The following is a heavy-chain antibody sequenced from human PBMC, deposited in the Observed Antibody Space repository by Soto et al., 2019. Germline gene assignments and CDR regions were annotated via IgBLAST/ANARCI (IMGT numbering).Heavy chain of an antibody. CDR1: GFTVSSNY. V-gene: IGHV3-53*01. CDR3: AKERSSGWSFDY. CDR2: IYSGGST. Sequence: GGSLRLSCAASGFTVSSNYMSWVRQAPGKGLEWVSVIYSGGSTYYADSVKGRFTVSRDNSKNTLYLQMNSLRAEDTAVFYCAKERSSGWSFDYWGPGTLVTAPQ. J-gene: IGHJ4*02. D-gene: IGHD6-19*01.